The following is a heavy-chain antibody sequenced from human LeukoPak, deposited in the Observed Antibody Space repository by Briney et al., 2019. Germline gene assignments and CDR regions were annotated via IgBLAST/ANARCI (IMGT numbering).Heavy chain of an antibody. J-gene: IGHJ5*02. V-gene: IGHV5-51*01. CDR3: ARLEPEYQLLPNWFDP. CDR2: IYPGDSDT. Sequence: GASLQISCKGSGYIFTSYWIGWVRQLPGKGQEWMGIIYPGDSDTRYSPSFQGQVTISADKSISTAYLQWSSLKASDTAMYYCARLEPEYQLLPNWFDPWGQGTLVTVSS. CDR1: GYIFTSYW. D-gene: IGHD2-2*01.